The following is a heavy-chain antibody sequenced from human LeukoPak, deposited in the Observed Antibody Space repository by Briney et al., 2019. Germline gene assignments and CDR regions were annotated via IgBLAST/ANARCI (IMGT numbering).Heavy chain of an antibody. CDR1: GGSFSGYY. Sequence: KTSETLSLTCAVYGGSFSGYYWSWIRQPPGKGLEWIGEINHSGSTNYNPSLKSRVTISVDTSKNQFSLKLSSVTAADTAVYYCARKEYWGQGTLVTVSS. V-gene: IGHV4-34*01. CDR2: INHSGST. J-gene: IGHJ4*02. CDR3: ARKEY.